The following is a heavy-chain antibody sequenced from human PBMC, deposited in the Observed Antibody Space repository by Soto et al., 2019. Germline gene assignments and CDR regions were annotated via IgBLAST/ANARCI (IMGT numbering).Heavy chain of an antibody. CDR1: GGTLNKHA. J-gene: IGHJ3*01. CDR3: ARGGTSGWLKGAYDV. CDR2: IIPMFGIL. V-gene: IGHV1-69*01. Sequence: QVQLVQSGAEVKKPGSSVKVSCRASGGTLNKHAITWVRRAPGQGLEWLGGIIPMFGILNYSQKFQGRVTITADDSTNTSHMELIGLTSDDTAVYYCARGGTSGWLKGAYDVWGQGTMVTVSS. D-gene: IGHD6-19*01.